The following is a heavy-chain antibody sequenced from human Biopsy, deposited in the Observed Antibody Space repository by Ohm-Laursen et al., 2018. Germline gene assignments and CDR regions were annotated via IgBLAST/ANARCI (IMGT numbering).Heavy chain of an antibody. V-gene: IGHV4-4*07. D-gene: IGHD4-23*01. Sequence: SETLSLTCTVSGASMSGSYWTWIRQAAGEGLEWIGHVYTSGSTNYNPSLESRVTMSIDTSKNQFSLRLTSVTAADTAVYYCAKGGGVGGALDYWGQGTLVTVSS. J-gene: IGHJ4*02. CDR1: GASMSGSY. CDR3: AKGGGVGGALDY. CDR2: VYTSGST.